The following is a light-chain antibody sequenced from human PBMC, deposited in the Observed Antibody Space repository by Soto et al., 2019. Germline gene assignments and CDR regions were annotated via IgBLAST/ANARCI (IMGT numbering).Light chain of an antibody. CDR1: SSNIGSNS. CDR3: AAWDDSLNGYV. Sequence: QSVLTQPPSASGTPGQRVTISCSGSSSNIGSNSVSWYQQLPGMAPKLLIYSNNQRPSGVPDRFSGSKSGTSASLAISGLQSGDEADYYCAAWDDSLNGYVFGTGTKV. CDR2: SNN. J-gene: IGLJ1*01. V-gene: IGLV1-44*01.